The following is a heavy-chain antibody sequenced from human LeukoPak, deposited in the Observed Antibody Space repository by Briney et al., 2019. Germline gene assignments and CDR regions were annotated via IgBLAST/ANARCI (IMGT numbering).Heavy chain of an antibody. CDR2: IYYSGST. D-gene: IGHD1-26*01. J-gene: IGHJ4*02. CDR3: ARGIVGATIDY. V-gene: IGHV4-59*01. Sequence: PSETLSLTCTVSGGSTSSYYWSWIRQPPGKGLEWIGYIYYSGSTNYNPSLKSRVTISVDTSKNQFSLKLSSVTAADTAVYYCARGIVGATIDYWGQGTLVTVSS. CDR1: GGSTSSYY.